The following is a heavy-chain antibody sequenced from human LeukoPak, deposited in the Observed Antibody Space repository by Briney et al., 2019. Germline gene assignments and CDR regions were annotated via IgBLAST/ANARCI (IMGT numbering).Heavy chain of an antibody. CDR3: ARDGDSSSFDY. CDR2: ISSRSSYI. Sequence: GGSLRLSCAASGFTFSSYSMNWVRQAPGKGLEWVSSISSRSSYIYYADSVKGRFTISRDNAKNSLYLQMNSLRAEDTAVYYCARDGDSSSFDYWGQGTLVTVSS. CDR1: GFTFSSYS. V-gene: IGHV3-21*01. D-gene: IGHD6-13*01. J-gene: IGHJ4*02.